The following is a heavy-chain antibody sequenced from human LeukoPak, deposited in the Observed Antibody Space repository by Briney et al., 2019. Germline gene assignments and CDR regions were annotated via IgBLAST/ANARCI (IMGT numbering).Heavy chain of an antibody. J-gene: IGHJ4*02. CDR3: AKAFPRYYDILTGYSPFDY. V-gene: IGHV3-30*18. D-gene: IGHD3-9*01. Sequence: GGSLRLSCATSGFTFSSYGMHWVRQAPGKGLEWVAVISYDGSNKYYADSVKGRFTISRDNSKNTLYLQMNSLRADDTAVYYCAKAFPRYYDILTGYSPFDYWGQGTLVTVSS. CDR1: GFTFSSYG. CDR2: ISYDGSNK.